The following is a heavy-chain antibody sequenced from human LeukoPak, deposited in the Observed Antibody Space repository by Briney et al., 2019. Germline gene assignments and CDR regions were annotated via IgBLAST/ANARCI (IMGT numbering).Heavy chain of an antibody. D-gene: IGHD4-17*01. CDR1: GGSFSGYY. CDR2: INHSGST. Sequence: PSETLSLTCAVYGGSFSGYYWSWIRQPPGKGLEWIGEINHSGSTNYNPSLKSRVTISVDTSKNQFSLKLSSVTAADTAVYYCARGGVGTVTGVGYWGQGTLVTVSS. V-gene: IGHV4-34*01. J-gene: IGHJ4*02. CDR3: ARGGVGTVTGVGY.